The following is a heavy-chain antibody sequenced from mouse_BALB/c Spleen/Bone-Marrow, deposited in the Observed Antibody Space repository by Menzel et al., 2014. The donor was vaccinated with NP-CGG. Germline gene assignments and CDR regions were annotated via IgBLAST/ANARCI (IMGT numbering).Heavy chain of an antibody. CDR3: ARDLRHAVDY. CDR1: GYRFTDYA. D-gene: IGHD2-12*01. CDR2: ISTYNGNT. J-gene: IGHJ4*01. Sequence: VKLVESGPEVVRPGVSVKISCKGSGYRFTDYAMHWVKQSHAKSLEWIGVISTYNGNTNYSQKFKGKATMTVDKSSSTAYMELARLTSEDSAIYYCARDLRHAVDYWGQGTSVTVSS. V-gene: IGHV1-67*01.